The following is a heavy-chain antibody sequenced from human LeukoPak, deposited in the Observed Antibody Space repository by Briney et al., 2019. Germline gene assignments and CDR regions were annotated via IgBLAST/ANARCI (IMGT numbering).Heavy chain of an antibody. V-gene: IGHV4-39*01. CDR3: ARQREVYYDSYFDY. CDR1: GDSISGSSYY. Sequence: PSETLSLTCTVSGDSISGSSYYLGWIRQPPGRGLEWIGSIYYSGDTYYNPSLKSRVAVSVDTSKNQFSLKLSSVTAADTAVYYCARQREVYYDSYFDYWGQGTLVTVSS. J-gene: IGHJ4*02. CDR2: IYYSGDT. D-gene: IGHD3-3*01.